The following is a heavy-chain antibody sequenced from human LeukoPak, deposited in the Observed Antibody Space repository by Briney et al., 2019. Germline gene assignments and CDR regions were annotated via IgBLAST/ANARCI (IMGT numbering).Heavy chain of an antibody. CDR1: GGSFSGYY. J-gene: IGHJ4*02. Sequence: SETLSLTCAVYGGSFSGYYWSWIRQPPGKGLEWIGEINHSGSTNYNPSLKSRVTISVDTSKNQLSLKLSSVTAADTAVYYCARGGKYWGQGTLVTVSS. V-gene: IGHV4-34*01. CDR2: INHSGST. CDR3: ARGGKY.